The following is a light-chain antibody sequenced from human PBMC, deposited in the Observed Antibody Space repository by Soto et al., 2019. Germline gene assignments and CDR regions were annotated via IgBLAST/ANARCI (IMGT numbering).Light chain of an antibody. CDR3: QQYGNSPWT. Sequence: EIVLTQSPGTLSLSPGERATLSCRASQSVRSSYLAWYQQKPGQAPRLFIYGASSRATGIPDRFSGSGSGTDFTFTISRLEPEDFAVYHCQQYGNSPWTFGQGTKVDI. J-gene: IGKJ1*01. CDR2: GAS. CDR1: QSVRSSY. V-gene: IGKV3-20*01.